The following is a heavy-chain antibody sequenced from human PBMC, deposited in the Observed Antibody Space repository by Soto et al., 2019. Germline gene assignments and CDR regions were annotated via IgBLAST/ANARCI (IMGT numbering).Heavy chain of an antibody. CDR1: GGSFSGYY. J-gene: IGHJ4*02. D-gene: IGHD1-7*01. Sequence: SETLSLTCAVYGGSFSGYYWSWIRQPPGKGLEWIGEINHSGSTNYNPSLKSRVTISVDTSKNQFSLKLSSVTAADTAVYYCASSITTNYYYFDYWGQGTLVTVSS. CDR3: ASSITTNYYYFDY. CDR2: INHSGST. V-gene: IGHV4-34*01.